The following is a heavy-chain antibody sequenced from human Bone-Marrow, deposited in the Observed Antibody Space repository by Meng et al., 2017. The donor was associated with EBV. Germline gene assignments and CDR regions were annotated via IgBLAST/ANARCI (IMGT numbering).Heavy chain of an antibody. CDR2: ISGSGGST. J-gene: IGHJ4*02. CDR3: AKDPQSTMVRGVIGY. V-gene: IGHV3-23*01. D-gene: IGHD3-10*01. Sequence: EVQLLESGXGLVQPGGSLRLSCAASGFTFSSYAMSWVRQAPGKGLEWVSAISGSGGSTYYADSVKGRFTISRDNSKNTLYLQMNSLRAEDTAVYYCAKDPQSTMVRGVIGYWGQGTLVTVSS. CDR1: GFTFSSYA.